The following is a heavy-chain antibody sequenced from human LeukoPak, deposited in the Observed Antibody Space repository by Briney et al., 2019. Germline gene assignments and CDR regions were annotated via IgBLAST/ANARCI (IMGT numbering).Heavy chain of an antibody. CDR1: GGSISSYY. CDR3: ARLRRSGSGWYYYYGMDV. CDR2: IYYSGST. D-gene: IGHD6-19*01. Sequence: SETLSLTCTVSGGSISSYYWSWIRQPPGKGLEWIGYIYYSGSTNYNPSLKSRVTISVDTSKNQFSLKLSSVTAADTAVCYCARLRRSGSGWYYYYGMDVWGQGTTVTVSS. J-gene: IGHJ6*02. V-gene: IGHV4-59*08.